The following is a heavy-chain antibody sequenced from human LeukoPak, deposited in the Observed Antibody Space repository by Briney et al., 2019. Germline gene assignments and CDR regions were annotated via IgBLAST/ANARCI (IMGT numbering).Heavy chain of an antibody. D-gene: IGHD3-10*01. CDR3: VRRLIIRGRFND. CDR1: GGSFTDCF. CDR2: INHVGST. Sequence: PSETLSLTCGVYGGSFTDCFWSWVRQPPGKRLEWIGEINHVGSTNYNPSLKSRVTLSVDKSTNQVSLNLTSVTVADTAVYYCVRRLIIRGRFNDWGQGTLVTVSS. V-gene: IGHV4-34*01. J-gene: IGHJ4*02.